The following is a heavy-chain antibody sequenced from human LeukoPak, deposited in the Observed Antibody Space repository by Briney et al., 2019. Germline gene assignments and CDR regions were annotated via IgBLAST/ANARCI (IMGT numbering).Heavy chain of an antibody. Sequence: GGSLRLSCAASGFTFSSYAMSWVRQAPGKGLEWVSVIHSDRNTYYADSVKGRFTISRDNAKNTLYLQMNSLRAEDTAVYYCARPATGNGLDAFDIWGQGTMVTVSS. V-gene: IGHV3-23*03. CDR2: IHSDRNT. CDR1: GFTFSSYA. J-gene: IGHJ3*02. CDR3: ARPATGNGLDAFDI. D-gene: IGHD3-10*01.